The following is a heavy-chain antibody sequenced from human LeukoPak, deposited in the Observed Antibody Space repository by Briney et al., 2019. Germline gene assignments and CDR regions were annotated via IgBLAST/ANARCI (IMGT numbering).Heavy chain of an antibody. Sequence: GGSLSLTFLFSGYSYLTYMRPGVRQPPGNGLEWVATILPGGKESYRVESVKGRFTVSRDNANNSLFLQMNSLRAGDTAVYYCMSAHGYWGQGTPVTVSS. V-gene: IGHV3-7*01. J-gene: IGHJ4*02. CDR3: MSAHGY. D-gene: IGHD2-2*03. CDR1: GYSYLTYM. CDR2: ILPGGKES.